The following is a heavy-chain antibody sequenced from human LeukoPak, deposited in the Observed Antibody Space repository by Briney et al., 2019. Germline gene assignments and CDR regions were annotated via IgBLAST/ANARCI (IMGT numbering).Heavy chain of an antibody. CDR3: ARLSSGVHPDY. CDR2: FYYSGIT. J-gene: IGHJ4*02. V-gene: IGHV4-39*01. CDR1: GDSISSSHYY. D-gene: IGHD3-10*01. Sequence: SETLSLTCAVSGDSISSSHYYWGWIRRPPWKGLEWIATFYYSGITYYNPSLRSRVTMSVDTSKNQFSLKVSSVTAADTAVYYCARLSSGVHPDYWGQGTLVTVSS.